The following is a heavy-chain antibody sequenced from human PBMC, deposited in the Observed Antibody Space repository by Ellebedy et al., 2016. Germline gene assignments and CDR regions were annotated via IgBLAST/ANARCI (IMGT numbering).Heavy chain of an antibody. CDR3: ATLTIPGGSDS. J-gene: IGHJ4*02. Sequence: SETLSLXCIVSGDSINAGTYYWSWIRQPAGKGLEWIGHMSTNGNSIYNPSLKSRVTMSVDTSKNHFSLELRSVTAADTAVYYCATLTIPGGSDSWGQGTLVTVSS. CDR1: GDSINAGTYY. CDR2: MSTNGNS. V-gene: IGHV4-61*09. D-gene: IGHD5-24*01.